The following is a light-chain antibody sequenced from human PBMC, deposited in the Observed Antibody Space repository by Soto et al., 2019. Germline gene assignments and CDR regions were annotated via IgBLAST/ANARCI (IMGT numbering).Light chain of an antibody. Sequence: EIVLTQSPGTLSLSPGERATLSCRASETVNSNYLAWYQQKRGKAPRLLIYGASRRATGIPDRFSGSGSGTDFTLTITRLEPEDFAVYYCQQYGTSRTFGQGTKVDIK. CDR2: GAS. CDR1: ETVNSNY. J-gene: IGKJ1*01. V-gene: IGKV3-20*01. CDR3: QQYGTSRT.